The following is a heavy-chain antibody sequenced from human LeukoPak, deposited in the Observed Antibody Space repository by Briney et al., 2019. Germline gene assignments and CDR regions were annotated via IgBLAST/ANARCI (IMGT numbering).Heavy chain of an antibody. CDR1: GFTFSSYS. J-gene: IGHJ4*02. Sequence: GGSLRLSCAASGFTFSSYSMNWVRQAPGKGLEWVSSISSGRSYIYYADSVKGRFTISRDNAKNSLYLQMNSLRVEDTAVYYCASTPFYDYVWGSYRYRGLFDNWGQGTLVSVSS. CDR2: ISSGRSYI. CDR3: ASTPFYDYVWGSYRYRGLFDN. D-gene: IGHD3-16*02. V-gene: IGHV3-21*04.